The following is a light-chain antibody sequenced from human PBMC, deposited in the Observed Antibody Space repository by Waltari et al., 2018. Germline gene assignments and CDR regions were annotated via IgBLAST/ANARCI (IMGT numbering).Light chain of an antibody. CDR3: DSYTSSVTRI. Sequence: QSALTQPASVSGSPGQSITISCTGTSSDVCGYNYVAWFQQYPGKAPKLLIYDVTNRFAGVSNRFSGSKSGNTASLTISGLQAEDEADYYCDSYTSSVTRIFGTGTKVTVL. CDR2: DVT. J-gene: IGLJ1*01. CDR1: SSDVCGYNY. V-gene: IGLV2-14*03.